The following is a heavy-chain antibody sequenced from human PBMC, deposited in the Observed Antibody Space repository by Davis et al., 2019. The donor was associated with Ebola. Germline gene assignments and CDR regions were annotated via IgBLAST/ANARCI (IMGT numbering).Heavy chain of an antibody. CDR3: AKDISVEIWHLGEFDY. J-gene: IGHJ4*02. CDR2: ISGSGGST. CDR1: GFTFSSYA. Sequence: GGSLRLSCAASGFTFSSYAMSWVRQAPGKGLEWVSAISGSGGSTYYADSVKGRFTISRDNSKNTLYLQMNSLRAEDTAVYYCAKDISVEIWHLGEFDYWGQGTLVTVSS. D-gene: IGHD3-16*01. V-gene: IGHV3-23*01.